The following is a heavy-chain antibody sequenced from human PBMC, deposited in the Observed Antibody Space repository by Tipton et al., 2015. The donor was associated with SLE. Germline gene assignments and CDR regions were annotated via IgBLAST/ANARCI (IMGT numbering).Heavy chain of an antibody. CDR1: GGSISSSSSYY. J-gene: IGHJ4*02. D-gene: IGHD4-23*01. CDR2: INHRGST. CDR3: ARLDGGNTPYCFDY. V-gene: IGHV4-34*01. Sequence: TLSLTCAVYGGSISSSSSYYWAWIRQPPGKGVEWIGEINHRGSTNYNPSLKSRVTISVDTSNNQFSLKLSSVTAADTAVYYCARLDGGNTPYCFDYSGQGTLVTVSS.